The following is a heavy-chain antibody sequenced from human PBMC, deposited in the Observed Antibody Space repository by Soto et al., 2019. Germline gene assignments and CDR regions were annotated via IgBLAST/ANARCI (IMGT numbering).Heavy chain of an antibody. D-gene: IGHD3-3*02. CDR2: ISYDGSNK. V-gene: IGHV3-30-3*01. CDR3: ARCPSIDYFDY. J-gene: IGHJ4*02. CDR1: GFTFSSYA. Sequence: GSLRLSCAASGFTFSSYAMHWVRQAPGKGLEWVAVISYDGSNKYYADSVKGRFTISRDNSKNTLYLQMNSLRAEDTAVYYCARCPSIDYFDYWGQGTLVTVSS.